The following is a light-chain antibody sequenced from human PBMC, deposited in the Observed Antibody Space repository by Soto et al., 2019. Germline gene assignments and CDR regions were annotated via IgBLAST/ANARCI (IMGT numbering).Light chain of an antibody. CDR3: LLSYNGPYV. J-gene: IGLJ1*01. V-gene: IGLV7-46*01. Sequence: QAVVTQEPSLTVSPGGTVTLTCGSSTGAVTNGHYPYWFQQKPGQAPRTLIYDTTNRHSWTPARFSDSLLGGKAALTLSGAQPEDEAEYYCLLSYNGPYVFGTGTKVTAL. CDR1: TGAVTNGHY. CDR2: DTT.